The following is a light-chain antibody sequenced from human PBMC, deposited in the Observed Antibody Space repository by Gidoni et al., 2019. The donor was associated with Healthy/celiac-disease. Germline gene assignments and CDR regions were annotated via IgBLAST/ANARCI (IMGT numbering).Light chain of an antibody. CDR2: GAS. J-gene: IGKJ5*01. CDR1: QSVSSI. CDR3: QQYNNWPPIT. Sequence: EIVMTQSPATRSVSPGERATLSCRASQSVSSILAWYQQTPGQAPRLLIYGASTRATGIPARFSGSGSGTEFTLTISSLQSEDFAVYYCQQYNNWPPITFGQGTRLEIK. V-gene: IGKV3-15*01.